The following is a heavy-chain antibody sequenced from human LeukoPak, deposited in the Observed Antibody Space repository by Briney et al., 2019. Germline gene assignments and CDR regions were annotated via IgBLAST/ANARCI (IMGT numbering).Heavy chain of an antibody. CDR2: IYHCGST. CDR3: ARCIAAAGPDY. V-gene: IGHV4-38-2*02. D-gene: IGHD6-13*01. Sequence: SSETLSLTCTVSGYSISSGYYWGWIRQPPGKGLEWIGSIYHCGSTYYNPSLRSRVTISVDTSKNQFSLKLSSVTAADTAVYYCARCIAAAGPDYWGQGTLVTVSS. J-gene: IGHJ4*02. CDR1: GYSISSGYY.